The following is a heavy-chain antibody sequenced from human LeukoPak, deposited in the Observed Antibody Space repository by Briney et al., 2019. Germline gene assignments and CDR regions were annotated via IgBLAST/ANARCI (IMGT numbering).Heavy chain of an antibody. V-gene: IGHV3-30*04. D-gene: IGHD3-16*02. J-gene: IGHJ4*02. CDR2: ISYDGSNK. CDR3: AKDGSYDYVWGSYRKTYYFDY. CDR1: GFTFSSYA. Sequence: PGRSLRLSCAASGFTFSSYAMHWVRQAPGKGLEWVAVISYDGSNKYYADSVKGRFTISRDNSKNTLYLQMNSLRAEDTAVYYCAKDGSYDYVWGSYRKTYYFDYWGQGTLVTVSS.